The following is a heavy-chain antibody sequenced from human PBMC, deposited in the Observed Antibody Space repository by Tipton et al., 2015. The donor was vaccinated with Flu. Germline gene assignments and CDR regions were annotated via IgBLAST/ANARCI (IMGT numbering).Heavy chain of an antibody. V-gene: IGHV3-33*01. J-gene: IGHJ4*02. Sequence: QVQLVQSGGGVVQPGMSLRLSCEASGFTFSSYGMHWVRQAPGKGLEWVAVIWYDGSNKYYADSVKGRFTISRDNSKNTVYLQMNSLRAEDTAVYYCARDKNEFYAFENWAQGTLVTVSS. CDR3: ARDKNEFYAFEN. CDR2: IWYDGSNK. D-gene: IGHD2/OR15-2a*01. CDR1: GFTFSSYG.